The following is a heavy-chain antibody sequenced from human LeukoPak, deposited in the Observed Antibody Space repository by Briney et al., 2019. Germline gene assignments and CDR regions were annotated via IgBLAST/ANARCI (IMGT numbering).Heavy chain of an antibody. V-gene: IGHV4-30-4*08. CDR3: ARDALGWFDP. Sequence: SQTLSLTCTVSGGSISSGDYYWSWIHQPPGKGLEWIGYIYYSGSTYCNPSLKSRVTISVDTSKNQFSLKLSSVTAADTAVYYCARDALGWFDPWGQGTLVTVSS. J-gene: IGHJ5*02. CDR2: IYYSGST. CDR1: GGSISSGDYY.